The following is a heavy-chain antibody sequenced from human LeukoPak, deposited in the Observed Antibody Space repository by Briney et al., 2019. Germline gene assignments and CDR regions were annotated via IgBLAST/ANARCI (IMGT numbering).Heavy chain of an antibody. CDR1: SGSISSYY. CDR3: VRGFTAGTPPADAFDI. J-gene: IGHJ3*02. D-gene: IGHD1-1*01. V-gene: IGHV4-59*12. CDR2: IIYSGST. Sequence: PSETLSLTCTVSSGSISSYYWSWIRQPPGKGLEWIGYIIYSGSTNYNPSLKSRVTISVDTSKNQFSLRLSSVTAADTAVYYCVRGFTAGTPPADAFDIWGQGTLVTVSS.